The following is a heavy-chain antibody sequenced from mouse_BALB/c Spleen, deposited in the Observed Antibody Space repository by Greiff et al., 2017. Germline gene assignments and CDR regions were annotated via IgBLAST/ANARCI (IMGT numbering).Heavy chain of an antibody. D-gene: IGHD1-1*01. CDR3: ARSYGSSRDAMDY. CDR2: IYPGGGYT. CDR1: GYTFTNYW. Sequence: VQLQQSGAELVRPGTSVKISCKASGYTFTNYWLGWVKQRPGHGLEWIGDIYPGGGYTNYNEKFKGKATLTADTSSSTAYMQLSSLTSEDSAVYFCARSYGSSRDAMDYWGQGTSVTVSS. V-gene: IGHV1-63*02. J-gene: IGHJ4*01.